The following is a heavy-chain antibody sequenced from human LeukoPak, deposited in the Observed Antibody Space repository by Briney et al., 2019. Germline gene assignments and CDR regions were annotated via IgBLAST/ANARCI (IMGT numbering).Heavy chain of an antibody. CDR2: IYYSGST. CDR1: GGSISSGDYY. J-gene: IGHJ4*02. CDR3: ARDQEDSGTDY. V-gene: IGHV4-31*03. Sequence: SETLSLTCTVSGGSISSGDYYWSWIRQHPGKGLEWIGYIYYSGSTYYNPSLKSRVTISLDTSKNQFSLKLSSVTAAATAVYYCARDQEDSGTDYWGQGTLVTVSS. D-gene: IGHD3-10*01.